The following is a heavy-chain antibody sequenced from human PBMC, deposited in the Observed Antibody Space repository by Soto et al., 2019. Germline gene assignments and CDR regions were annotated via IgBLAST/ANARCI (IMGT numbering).Heavy chain of an antibody. V-gene: IGHV4-59*08. CDR3: ARHPTVTEYYFDY. CDR2: IYYSGST. CDR1: GGSISSYY. Sequence: QVQLQESGPGLVKPSETLSLTCTVSGGSISSYYWSWIRQPPGKGLEWIGYIYYSGSTNYNPALKSRAXXAXDXXKNQFSLKLSSVTAADTAVYYCARHPTVTEYYFDYWGQGTLVTVSS. J-gene: IGHJ4*02. D-gene: IGHD4-17*01.